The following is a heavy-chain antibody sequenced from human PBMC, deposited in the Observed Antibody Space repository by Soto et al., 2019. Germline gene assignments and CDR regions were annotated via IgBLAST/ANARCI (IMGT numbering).Heavy chain of an antibody. CDR1: GFSFSRFA. CDR2: ISGNGDKT. CDR3: AKMFRPSASGYYPST. J-gene: IGHJ4*03. V-gene: IGHV3-23*01. Sequence: QLLESGGGLVQSGGSLRLSCEASGFSFSRFAMGWVRQAPGKGLELIAVISGNGDKTYYADSVKGRFTISRVTSNSTLFLQINSLRGEDTAFFYCAKMFRPSASGYYPSTWGQGTLVTVSS. D-gene: IGHD3-22*01.